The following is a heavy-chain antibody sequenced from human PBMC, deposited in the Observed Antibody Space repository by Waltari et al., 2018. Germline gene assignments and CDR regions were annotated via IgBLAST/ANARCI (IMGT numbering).Heavy chain of an antibody. CDR3: ARRVVTTGGVDY. CDR2: IHYSGNT. Sequence: QLQLQESGPRLVRPSETLSLTCTVSGGSISSTTYYWAWIRQTPGKGLEWSGYIHYSGNTYYNPSLMSRVTISVDTSKNQFSLNLGSVTAADTAVYYCARRVVTTGGVDYWGQGTLVTVSS. CDR1: GGSISSTTYY. V-gene: IGHV4-39*07. J-gene: IGHJ4*02. D-gene: IGHD2-21*02.